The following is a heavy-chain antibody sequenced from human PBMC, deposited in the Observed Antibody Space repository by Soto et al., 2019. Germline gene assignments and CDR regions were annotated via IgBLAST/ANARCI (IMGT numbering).Heavy chain of an antibody. V-gene: IGHV1-69*02. CDR2: IIPILGIA. CDR3: ARGAATGLGYYYYMDV. D-gene: IGHD2-15*01. Sequence: SVKVSCKASGGTFSSYTISWVRQAPGQGLEWMGRIIPILGIANYAQKFQGRVTITADKSTSTAYMELSSLRSEDTAVYYCARGAATGLGYYYYMDVWGKGTTVTVS. CDR1: GGTFSSYT. J-gene: IGHJ6*03.